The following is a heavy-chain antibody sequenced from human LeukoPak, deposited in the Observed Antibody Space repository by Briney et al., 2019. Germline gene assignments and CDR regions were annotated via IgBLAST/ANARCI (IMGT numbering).Heavy chain of an antibody. V-gene: IGHV3-23*01. CDR2: ISGSGGST. D-gene: IGHD3-9*01. J-gene: IGHJ4*02. Sequence: GGSLRLSCAASGFTLSSYAMSWVRQAPGKGLEWVSAISGSGGSTYYADSVKGRFTISRDNSKNTLYLQMNSLRAEDTAVYYCAKVFDWLSPLYYFDYWGQGTLVTVSS. CDR1: GFTLSSYA. CDR3: AKVFDWLSPLYYFDY.